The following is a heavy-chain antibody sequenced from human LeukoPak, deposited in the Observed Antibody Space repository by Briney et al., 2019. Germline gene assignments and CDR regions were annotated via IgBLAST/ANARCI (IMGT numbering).Heavy chain of an antibody. J-gene: IGHJ5*02. Sequence: GGSLRLSCAASGFTFSTFAMTWVRQAPGKGLEWVSGVVGGGTTYYADSVKGRFTLSKDKSKTAVYLQMNSLRVEDTAIYYCAKDLHYNDGRWEFDPWGQGTLVTVSS. CDR1: GFTFSTFA. D-gene: IGHD5-24*01. V-gene: IGHV3-23*01. CDR3: AKDLHYNDGRWEFDP. CDR2: VVGGGTT.